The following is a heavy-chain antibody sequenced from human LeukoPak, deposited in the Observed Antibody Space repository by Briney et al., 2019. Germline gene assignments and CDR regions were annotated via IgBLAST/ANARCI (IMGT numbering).Heavy chain of an antibody. V-gene: IGHV4-59*01. J-gene: IGHJ3*02. D-gene: IGHD5-24*01. CDR1: GGSISSYY. Sequence: SETLSLTCTVSGGSISSYYWSWIRQPPGKGLEWIGYIYYSGSTNYNPSLKSRVTISVDTSKNQFSLKLRSVTAADTAVYYCARVRDGYRIDAFDIWGQGTMVTVSS. CDR2: IYYSGST. CDR3: ARVRDGYRIDAFDI.